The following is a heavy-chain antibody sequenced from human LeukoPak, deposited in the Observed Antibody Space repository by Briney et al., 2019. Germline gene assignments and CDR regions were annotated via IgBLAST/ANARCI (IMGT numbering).Heavy chain of an antibody. J-gene: IGHJ6*03. CDR1: GGSISSYY. D-gene: IGHD2-2*01. V-gene: IGHV4-4*07. CDR3: ARDRSSTSLLYYYYMDV. CDR2: IYTSGST. Sequence: SETRSLTCTVSGGSISSYYWSWIRQPAGKGLEWIGRIYTSGSTNYNPSLKSRVTMSVDTSKNQFSLKLSSVTAADTAVYYCARDRSSTSLLYYYYMDVWGKGTTVTVSS.